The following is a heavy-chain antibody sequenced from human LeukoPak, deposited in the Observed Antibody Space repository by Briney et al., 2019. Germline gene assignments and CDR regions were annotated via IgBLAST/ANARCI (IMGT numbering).Heavy chain of an antibody. J-gene: IGHJ4*02. D-gene: IGHD6-13*01. Sequence: GRSLRLSCAASGFTFSSYGMHWVRQAPGKGLEWVAVISYDGSNKYYADSVKGRFTISRDNSKNTLYLQMNSLRAEDTAVYYCAKDLRVAPLSSSWYFWGQGTLATVSS. V-gene: IGHV3-30*18. CDR2: ISYDGSNK. CDR1: GFTFSSYG. CDR3: AKDLRVAPLSSSWYF.